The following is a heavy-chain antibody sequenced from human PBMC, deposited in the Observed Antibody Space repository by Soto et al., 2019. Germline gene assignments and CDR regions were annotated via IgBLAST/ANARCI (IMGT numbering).Heavy chain of an antibody. CDR2: ISYSEST. CDR1: GDSISNYY. D-gene: IGHD2-15*01. J-gene: IGHJ5*02. Sequence: QVLLQESGPGLVKPSETLSLTCTVSGDSISNYYWNWVRQPPGKGLEWIGHISYSESTNYNPSLKGRVTISMDTPKNQFSLKLTSVTAADPALYYRARRRCLGGSCYGGNWLAPWGQGSLVTVSS. V-gene: IGHV4-59*08. CDR3: ARRRCLGGSCYGGNWLAP.